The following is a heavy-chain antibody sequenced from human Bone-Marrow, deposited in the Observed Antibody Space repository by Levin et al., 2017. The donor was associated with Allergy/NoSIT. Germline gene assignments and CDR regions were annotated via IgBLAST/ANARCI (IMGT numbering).Heavy chain of an antibody. CDR1: EGTFGSST. CDR2: IIPIVNTT. CDR3: ARDRDSYASGSPY. Sequence: PAASVKVSCKASEGTFGSSTITWVRQAPGQGLEWMGRIIPIVNTTNSAQKLQGRVTITADTSTTTAYLELTRLTFEDTAVYYCARDRDSYASGSPYWGQGTLVTVSS. J-gene: IGHJ1*01. V-gene: IGHV1-69*08. D-gene: IGHD3-10*01.